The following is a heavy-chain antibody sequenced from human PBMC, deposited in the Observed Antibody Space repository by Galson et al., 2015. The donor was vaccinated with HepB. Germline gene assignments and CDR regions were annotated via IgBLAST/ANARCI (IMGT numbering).Heavy chain of an antibody. CDR1: GFTFSRYA. Sequence: SLRLSCAASGFTFSRYAMSWVRQAPGKGLEWVSAISGSGGSTYYADSVKGRFTISRDNSKNTLYLQMNSLRAEDTAVYYCAREQSGSSWPVMDGGVDYYYGMDVWGQGTTVTVSS. CDR3: AREQSGSSWPVMDGGVDYYYGMDV. D-gene: IGHD6-13*01. V-gene: IGHV3-23*01. J-gene: IGHJ6*02. CDR2: ISGSGGST.